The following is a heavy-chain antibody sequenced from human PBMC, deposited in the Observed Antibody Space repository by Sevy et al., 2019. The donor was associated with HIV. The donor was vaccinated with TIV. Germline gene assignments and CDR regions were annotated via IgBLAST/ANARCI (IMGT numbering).Heavy chain of an antibody. V-gene: IGHV3-7*01. J-gene: IGHJ6*02. D-gene: IGHD6-13*01. CDR1: GFTFSSHW. CDR2: INQDGSAK. CDR3: ARDTAGIGMDV. Sequence: GGSLRLSCAASGFTFSSHWMSWVRQAPGKGLEWVANINQDGSAKYYVDSVKGLFTISRDNAKNSLSLQMNSLRAEDTAVYYCARDTAGIGMDVWGQGTTVTVSS.